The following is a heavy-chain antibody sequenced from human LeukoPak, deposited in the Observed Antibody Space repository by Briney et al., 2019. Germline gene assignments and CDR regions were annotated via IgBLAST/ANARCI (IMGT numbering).Heavy chain of an antibody. CDR3: ARNPAAPWRSYNWFDP. CDR2: INHSGST. D-gene: IGHD2-2*01. J-gene: IGHJ5*02. V-gene: IGHV4-34*01. CDR1: GGSFSGYY. Sequence: PSETLSLTCAVYGGSFSGYYWSWLRQPPGEGLEWIGEINHSGSTNYNPSLKSRVTISVDTSKNQFSLKLSSVTAADTAVYYCARNPAAPWRSYNWFDPWGQGTLVTVSS.